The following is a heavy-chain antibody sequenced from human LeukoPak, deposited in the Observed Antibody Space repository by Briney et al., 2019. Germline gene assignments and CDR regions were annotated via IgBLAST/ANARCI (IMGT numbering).Heavy chain of an antibody. Sequence: GGSLRLSCAASGFTFSSYAMSWVRQASGKGLEWVAAISGSGVSTYYADSVKGRFTISRDNSKNTLYLQVSSLRAEDTAVYYCAKEPSSGQRGENCFDYWGQGTLVTVSS. CDR2: ISGSGVST. J-gene: IGHJ4*02. V-gene: IGHV3-23*01. D-gene: IGHD3-22*01. CDR1: GFTFSSYA. CDR3: AKEPSSGQRGENCFDY.